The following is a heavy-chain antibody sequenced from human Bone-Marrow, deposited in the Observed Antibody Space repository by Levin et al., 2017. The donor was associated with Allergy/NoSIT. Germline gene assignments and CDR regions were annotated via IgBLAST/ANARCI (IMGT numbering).Heavy chain of an antibody. Sequence: GESLKISCAASGFTFSSYWMHWVRQAPGKGLVWVSRINSDGSSTSYADSVKGRFTISRDNAKNTLYLQMNSLRAEDTAVYYCARGPSRDYGDYLYYFDYWGQGTLVTVSS. V-gene: IGHV3-74*01. J-gene: IGHJ4*02. CDR2: INSDGSST. CDR1: GFTFSSYW. D-gene: IGHD4-17*01. CDR3: ARGPSRDYGDYLYYFDY.